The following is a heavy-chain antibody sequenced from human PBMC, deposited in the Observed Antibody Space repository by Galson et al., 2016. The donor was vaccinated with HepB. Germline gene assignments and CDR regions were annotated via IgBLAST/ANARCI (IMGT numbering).Heavy chain of an antibody. D-gene: IGHD3-16*02. CDR3: ARESRAYVWGSYLPVEDGWRGFDY. J-gene: IGHJ4*02. V-gene: IGHV3-48*02. CDR2: ISSRSTL. CDR1: GFTFSSYS. Sequence: SLRLSCAASGFTFSSYSMNWVRQAPGKGLEWVSYISSRSTLYYADSVKGRFTISRDNAKNSLYLQMNSLKYEDTAVYYCARESRAYVWGSYLPVEDGWRGFDYWGQGTLVTVSS.